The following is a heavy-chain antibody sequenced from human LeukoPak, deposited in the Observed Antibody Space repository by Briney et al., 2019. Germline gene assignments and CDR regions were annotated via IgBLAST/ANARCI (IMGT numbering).Heavy chain of an antibody. V-gene: IGHV4-34*01. CDR3: ASGSVLRLRNWFDP. D-gene: IGHD5-12*01. Sequence: SETLSLTCAVYGGSFSGYYWSWIRHPPGKGREWMGEINHSGSTNYNPSLKSRVTISVDTSKHQFSLKLSSVTAADTAVYYCASGSVLRLRNWFDPWGQGTLVTVSS. CDR2: INHSGST. CDR1: GGSFSGYY. J-gene: IGHJ5*02.